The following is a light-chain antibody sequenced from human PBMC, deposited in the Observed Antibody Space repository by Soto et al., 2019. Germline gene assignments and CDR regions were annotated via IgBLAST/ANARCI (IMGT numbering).Light chain of an antibody. CDR1: SDNIGSYNL. CDR2: EGS. CDR3: SSFAGSNNFPYV. V-gene: IGLV2-14*02. Sequence: QSVLTQPASVSGSLGQSTTISCIGSSDNIGSYNLVSWYQQKPGKAPKIIIFEGSKRPSGVSNRFSGSRSGNTASLTVSGLQAEDEADYYCSSFAGSNNFPYVFGTGTKVTVL. J-gene: IGLJ1*01.